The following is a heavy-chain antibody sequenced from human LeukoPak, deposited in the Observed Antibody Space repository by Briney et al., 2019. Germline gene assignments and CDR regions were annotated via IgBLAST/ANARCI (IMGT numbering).Heavy chain of an antibody. CDR3: ARPMYSSGWRYNWFDP. CDR2: INHSGST. D-gene: IGHD6-19*01. Sequence: PSETLSLTCAVYGGSFSGYYWSWIRQPPGKGLEWIGEINHSGSTNYNPSLKSRVTISVDTSKNQFSLKLSSVTAADTAVYYCARPMYSSGWRYNWFDPWGQGTLVTVSS. V-gene: IGHV4-34*01. J-gene: IGHJ5*02. CDR1: GGSFSGYY.